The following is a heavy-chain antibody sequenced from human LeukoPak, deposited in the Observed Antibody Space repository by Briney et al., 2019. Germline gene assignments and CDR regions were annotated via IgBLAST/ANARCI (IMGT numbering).Heavy chain of an antibody. Sequence: PGSSLRLSCAASGFTFDDYAMHWVRQAPGKGLEWVSGIGWNSGSLGYADSVRGRFSISRDNAKNSLYLQMNSLRPEDTALYYCAKGYTSSWPSYYFDYWGQGTLVTVSS. CDR3: AKGYTSSWPSYYFDY. V-gene: IGHV3-9*01. CDR2: IGWNSGSL. CDR1: GFTFDDYA. D-gene: IGHD6-13*01. J-gene: IGHJ4*02.